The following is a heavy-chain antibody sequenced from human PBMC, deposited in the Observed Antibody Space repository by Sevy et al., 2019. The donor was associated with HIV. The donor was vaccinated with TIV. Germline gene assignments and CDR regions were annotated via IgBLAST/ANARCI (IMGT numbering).Heavy chain of an antibody. CDR2: IWYDGSNK. V-gene: IGHV3-33*01. CDR3: ARVRCSGGSCYSGYYYYGMDV. CDR1: GFTFSSYG. D-gene: IGHD2-15*01. J-gene: IGHJ6*02. Sequence: GGSLRLSCAASGFTFSSYGMHWVRQAPGKGLEWVAVIWYDGSNKYYADSVEGRFTISRDNSKNTLYLQMNSLRAEDTAVYYCARVRCSGGSCYSGYYYYGMDVWGQGTTVTVSS.